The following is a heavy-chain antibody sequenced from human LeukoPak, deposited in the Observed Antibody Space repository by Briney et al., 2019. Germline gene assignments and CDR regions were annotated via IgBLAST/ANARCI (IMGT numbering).Heavy chain of an antibody. CDR2: INPNSGGT. CDR1: GYTFTSYG. J-gene: IGHJ3*02. Sequence: ASVKVSCKASGYTFTSYGISWVRQAPGQGLEWMGWINPNSGGTNYAQKFQGRVTMTRDTSTSTVYMELSSLRSEDTAVYYCARKYSSSWSYAFDIWGQGTMVTVSS. D-gene: IGHD6-13*01. CDR3: ARKYSSSWSYAFDI. V-gene: IGHV1-2*02.